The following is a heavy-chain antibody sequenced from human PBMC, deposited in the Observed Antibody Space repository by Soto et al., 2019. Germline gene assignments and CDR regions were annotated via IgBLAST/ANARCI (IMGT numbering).Heavy chain of an antibody. V-gene: IGHV3-23*01. Sequence: EVQLLESGGGLIEPGGSLRLSGAASGFTFSSYAMSWVREAPGKGLERVAAISGSGGSTYYADSVKGRFTISRDNSKNTLYLQMNSLRAEDTAVYYCAKDPMIAAAANWFDPWGQGTLVTVSS. CDR2: ISGSGGST. D-gene: IGHD6-13*01. CDR1: GFTFSSYA. CDR3: AKDPMIAAAANWFDP. J-gene: IGHJ5*02.